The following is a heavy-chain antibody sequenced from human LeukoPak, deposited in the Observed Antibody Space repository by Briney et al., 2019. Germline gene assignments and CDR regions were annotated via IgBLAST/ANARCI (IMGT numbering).Heavy chain of an antibody. D-gene: IGHD3-10*01. J-gene: IGHJ4*02. CDR3: ARVPGRITMVRGVIPGAIDY. CDR2: IYTSGST. CDR1: GGSISSGSYY. V-gene: IGHV4-61*02. Sequence: SETLSLTCTVSGGSISSGSYYWSWIRQPAGKGLEWIGRIYTSGSTNYNPSLKSRVTISVDTSKNQFSLKLSSVTAADTAVYYCARVPGRITMVRGVIPGAIDYWGQGTLVTVSS.